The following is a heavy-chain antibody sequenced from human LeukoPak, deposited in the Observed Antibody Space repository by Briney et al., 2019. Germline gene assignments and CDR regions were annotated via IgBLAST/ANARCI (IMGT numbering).Heavy chain of an antibody. Sequence: GGSLRLSRAASGFTFSSYGMHWVRQAPGKGLEWVAFIWYDGNDKYYADSVKGRFTISRDSSKTTLYLQMNSLRAEDTAVYYCAKGPLQYGSGSSYFDYWGQGSLVTVSS. CDR2: IWYDGNDK. CDR3: AKGPLQYGSGSSYFDY. J-gene: IGHJ4*02. D-gene: IGHD3-10*01. CDR1: GFTFSSYG. V-gene: IGHV3-30*02.